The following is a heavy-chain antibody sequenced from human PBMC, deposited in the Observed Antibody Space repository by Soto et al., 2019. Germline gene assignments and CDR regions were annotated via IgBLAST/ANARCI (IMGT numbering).Heavy chain of an antibody. CDR3: ARPSGGQIRFLEPFDD. CDR2: IIPVFGTP. CDR1: GDIFSKYS. V-gene: IGHV1-69*01. Sequence: QVQLVQSGAEVMQPGSSVKVSCKASGDIFSKYSITWVRQAPGQGLEWLGGIIPVFGTPNSAQKFQGRVPITADESTTTADAEISSLRSDDTGVYYCARPSGGQIRFLEPFDDWCQGTLVTVPS. D-gene: IGHD3-3*01. J-gene: IGHJ4*02.